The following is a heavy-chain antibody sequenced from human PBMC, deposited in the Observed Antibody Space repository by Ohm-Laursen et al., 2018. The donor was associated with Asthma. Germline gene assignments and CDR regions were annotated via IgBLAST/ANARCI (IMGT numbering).Heavy chain of an antibody. CDR3: AKDWGVPHYAFDI. CDR2: ISSSSSYI. V-gene: IGHV3-21*01. Sequence: SLRLSCAASGFTFSSYNMNWVRQAPGKGLEWVSSISSSSSYIYYADSVKGRFTISRDNARNSLYLQMNSLRAEGTAVYYCAKDWGVPHYAFDIWGQGSLVTVSS. CDR1: GFTFSSYN. D-gene: IGHD3-16*01. J-gene: IGHJ3*02.